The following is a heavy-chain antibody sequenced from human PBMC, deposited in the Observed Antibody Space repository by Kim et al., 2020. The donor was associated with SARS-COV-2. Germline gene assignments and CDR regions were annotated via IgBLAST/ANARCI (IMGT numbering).Heavy chain of an antibody. CDR1: EFIFTGNA. Sequence: GGSLRLSCVASEFIFTGNAMAWVRQAPGKGLEWISTFSRTSGAAYYADFVKGRFTISRDHSKNTLYLQMTSLRADDTAVYYCAKDRETGYFDYWGPGALV. CDR2: FSRTSGAA. CDR3: AKDRETGYFDY. V-gene: IGHV3-23*01. J-gene: IGHJ4*02. D-gene: IGHD3-9*01.